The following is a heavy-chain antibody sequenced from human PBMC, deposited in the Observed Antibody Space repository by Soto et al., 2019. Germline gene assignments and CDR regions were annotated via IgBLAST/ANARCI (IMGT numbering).Heavy chain of an antibody. CDR3: GRSGDDYGSYIDS. Sequence: SETLSLTCGVSGYSISSGYYWCWSRQPPGKGLEWIGSINHSGQTYYNPSLRSRVTFSVDTSRNQVSLKLTSVTAADTAVYYCGRSGDDYGSYIDSSGQGTLVTVSS. D-gene: IGHD4-17*01. CDR2: INHSGQT. J-gene: IGHJ5*01. CDR1: GYSISSGYY. V-gene: IGHV4-38-2*01.